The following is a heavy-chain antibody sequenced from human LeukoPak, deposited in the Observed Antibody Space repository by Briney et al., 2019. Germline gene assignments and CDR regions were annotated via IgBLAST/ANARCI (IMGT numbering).Heavy chain of an antibody. CDR2: INSGGTT. CDR1: GFTVSGHY. Sequence: GGSLRLSCAASGFTVSGHYWSWVRQAPGKGLEWVSQINSGGTTYYADSVKGRFTISRDNSKNTLYLQMNSVRAGDTAVYHCARNKGVYGSGSYDNWGPGTLVTVSS. V-gene: IGHV3-53*01. D-gene: IGHD3-10*01. CDR3: ARNKGVYGSGSYDN. J-gene: IGHJ4*02.